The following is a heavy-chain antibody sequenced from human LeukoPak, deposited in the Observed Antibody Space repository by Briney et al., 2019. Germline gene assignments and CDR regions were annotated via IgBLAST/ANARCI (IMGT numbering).Heavy chain of an antibody. CDR3: AISDLYSGSYHGNDY. CDR1: GGSISRSY. J-gene: IGHJ4*02. Sequence: SETLSLTCTVSGGSISRSYWSWIRQPPGKGLEWIGYIYDSGSTNYNPSLKSRVTISVDTSKNQFSLELSSVTAADTAVYYCAISDLYSGSYHGNDYWGQGTLVTVSS. V-gene: IGHV4-59*01. D-gene: IGHD1-26*01. CDR2: IYDSGST.